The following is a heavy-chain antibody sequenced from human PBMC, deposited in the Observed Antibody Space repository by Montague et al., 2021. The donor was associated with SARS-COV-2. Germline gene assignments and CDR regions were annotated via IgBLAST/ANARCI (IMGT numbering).Heavy chain of an antibody. CDR1: GGSFSGYY. J-gene: IGHJ6*02. CDR3: ARGYCSGSVCYYYYGMDV. D-gene: IGHD2-15*01. Sequence: SETLSLICAVYGGSFSGYYWSWIRQPPGRGLEWIGETNDSGRTNYNPSLKGRVTISVYTSKNQFSLRLSSVTAAETAVYYCARGYCSGSVCYYYYGMDVWGQGTTVTVSS. V-gene: IGHV4-34*01. CDR2: TNDSGRT.